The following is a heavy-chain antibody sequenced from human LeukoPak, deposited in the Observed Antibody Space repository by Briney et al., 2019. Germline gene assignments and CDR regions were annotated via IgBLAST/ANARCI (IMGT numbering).Heavy chain of an antibody. CDR1: GFTVGNNY. V-gene: IGHV3-53*01. CDR3: ARDHVVGRLRYFDWLHERGVDY. Sequence: GGSLRLSCVVSGFTVGNNYMSWVRQAPGKGLEWVSVIYSAGTTAYSQPVRGRFIISRDSSKNALYLEMNSLRAEDTAVYYCARDHVVGRLRYFDWLHERGVDYWGQGTLVTVSS. J-gene: IGHJ4*02. D-gene: IGHD3-9*01. CDR2: IYSAGTT.